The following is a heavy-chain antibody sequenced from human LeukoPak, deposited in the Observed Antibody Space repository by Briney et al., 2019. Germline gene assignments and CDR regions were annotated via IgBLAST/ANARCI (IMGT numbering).Heavy chain of an antibody. CDR2: IIPRLGTT. Sequence: GSSVKVSCKASGGTFNSYAINWVRQAPGQGLEWMGGIIPRLGTTKYIEKFQGRITITTDESTTTAYMELTSLRSEDTAVYYCAADGTDWGQGTLVTASS. J-gene: IGHJ4*02. CDR3: AADGTD. CDR1: GGTFNSYA. V-gene: IGHV1-69*05.